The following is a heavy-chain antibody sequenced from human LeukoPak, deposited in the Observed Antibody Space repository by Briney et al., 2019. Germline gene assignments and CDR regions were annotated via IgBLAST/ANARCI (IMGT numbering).Heavy chain of an antibody. CDR1: GLTLSGCV. J-gene: IGHJ4*02. Sequence: PGGSLRLSCAASGLTLSGCVIHWVRQTPGKGLEWVALIWYGDRWSFGGSYFYADSVKGRFTISRDNFRNTVYLQMNNLRAEDTAVYYCAGESGVADFDFWGQGTLVTVSS. V-gene: IGHV3-33*01. CDR2: IWYGDRWSFGGSY. D-gene: IGHD3-3*01. CDR3: AGESGVADFDF.